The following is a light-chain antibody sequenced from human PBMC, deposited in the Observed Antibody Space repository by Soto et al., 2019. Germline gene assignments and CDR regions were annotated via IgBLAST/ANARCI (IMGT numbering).Light chain of an antibody. CDR1: QSIGTW. CDR3: QQYYSYST. J-gene: IGKJ1*01. Sequence: DIQMTQSPSTLSASVGDRVTITCRASQSIGTWLAWYQQEPGKAPNVLIYAASSLESGVPSRFIGSGSATEFTLTISSLQPDDFATYFRQQYYSYSTFGQGTKVDIK. V-gene: IGKV1-5*03. CDR2: AAS.